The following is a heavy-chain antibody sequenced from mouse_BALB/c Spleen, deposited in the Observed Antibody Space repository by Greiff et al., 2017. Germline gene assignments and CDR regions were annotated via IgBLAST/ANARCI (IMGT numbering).Heavy chain of an antibody. CDR3: ARGYYYGNAMDY. D-gene: IGHD1-1*01. V-gene: IGHV1-54*03. Sequence: QVQLQQSGAELVRPGTSVKVSCKASGYAFTNYLIEWVKQRPGQGLEWIGVINPGSGGTNYNEKFKGKATLTADKSSSTAYMQLSSLTSDDSAVYYCARGYYYGNAMDYWGQGTSVTVSS. J-gene: IGHJ4*01. CDR1: GYAFTNYL. CDR2: INPGSGGT.